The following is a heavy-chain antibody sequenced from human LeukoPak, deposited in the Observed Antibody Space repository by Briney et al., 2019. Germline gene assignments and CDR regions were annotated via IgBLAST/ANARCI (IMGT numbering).Heavy chain of an antibody. D-gene: IGHD1-26*01. CDR1: GFTFSSFG. V-gene: IGHV3-23*01. CDR2: TSDRGDYT. J-gene: IGHJ4*02. Sequence: GGSLRLSCAASGFTFSSFGMHWVRQAPGKGLEWVSGTSDRGDYTYYADSVKGRFTISRDNSKNTLYLQMNSLRAEDTALYFCAKKAQYNGNYPLDYWGQGTLVTVSS. CDR3: AKKAQYNGNYPLDY.